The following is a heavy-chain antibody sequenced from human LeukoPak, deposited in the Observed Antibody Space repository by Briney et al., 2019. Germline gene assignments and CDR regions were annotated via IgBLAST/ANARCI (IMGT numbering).Heavy chain of an antibody. CDR2: ISAYNGNT. Sequence: ASVKVSCKASGYTFTSYGISWVRQAPGQGLEWMGWISAYNGNTNYAQKLQGRVTMTTDTSTSPAYMELSSLRSDDTAVYYCARIQGRMIAPYGMDVWGKGTTVTVSS. CDR1: GYTFTSYG. J-gene: IGHJ6*04. V-gene: IGHV1-18*01. CDR3: ARIQGRMIAPYGMDV. D-gene: IGHD2-21*01.